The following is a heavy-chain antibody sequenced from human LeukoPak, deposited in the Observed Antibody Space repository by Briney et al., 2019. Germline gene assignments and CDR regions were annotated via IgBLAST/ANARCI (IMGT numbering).Heavy chain of an antibody. D-gene: IGHD3-16*01. CDR1: GFTFNDYY. J-gene: IGHJ4*02. CDR2: ISSSGSTI. CDR3: ARAAGGSIMIIDY. Sequence: GGSLRLSCAASGFTFNDYYMSWIRQAPGKGLEWVSYISSSGSTISYADSVKGRFTISRDNAKNSLYLQMNSLRAEDTAVYYCARAAGGSIMIIDYWVQGTLVTVSS. V-gene: IGHV3-11*01.